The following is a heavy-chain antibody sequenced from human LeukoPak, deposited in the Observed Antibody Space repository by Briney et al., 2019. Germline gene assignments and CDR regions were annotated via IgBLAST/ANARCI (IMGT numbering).Heavy chain of an antibody. V-gene: IGHV1-69*05. CDR2: IFPIFGTA. D-gene: IGHD2-8*01. J-gene: IGHJ3*02. CDR1: GGTFSSYA. CDR3: ALSGGYCTNGVCPTDAFDI. Sequence: SVKVSXKASGGTFSSYAISWVRQAPGQGLEWMGGIFPIFGTANYAQKFQGRVTITTDESTSTAYMELSSLRSEDTAVYYCALSGGYCTNGVCPTDAFDIWGQGTMVTVSS.